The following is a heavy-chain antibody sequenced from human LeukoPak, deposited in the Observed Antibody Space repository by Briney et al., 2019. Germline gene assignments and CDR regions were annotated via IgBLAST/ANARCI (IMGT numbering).Heavy chain of an antibody. Sequence: SETLSLTCIVSGGSISSYFWSWIRQPAGKGLEWIGRIYTSGSTLYNPSLKSRGTMSVDTSKNQLSLKLSSVTAADTAVYYCARGQRSGDTPRPEDVWGQGATVTVSS. CDR2: IYTSGST. J-gene: IGHJ6*02. V-gene: IGHV4-4*07. D-gene: IGHD5-18*01. CDR3: ARGQRSGDTPRPEDV. CDR1: GGSISSYF.